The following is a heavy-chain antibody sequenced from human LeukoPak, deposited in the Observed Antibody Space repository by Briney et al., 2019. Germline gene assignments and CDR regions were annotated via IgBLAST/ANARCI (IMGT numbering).Heavy chain of an antibody. CDR1: GGSVSNSSYY. D-gene: IGHD3-10*01. V-gene: IGHV4-61*01. CDR2: IYYSGST. Sequence: SETLSLTCTVSGGSVSNSSYYWGWIRQPPGKGLEWIGYIYYSGSTNYNPSLKSRVTISVDTSKNQFSLKLSSVTAADTAVYYCARVPGPLMVRGVIYYYYGMDVWGQGTTVTVSS. CDR3: ARVPGPLMVRGVIYYYYGMDV. J-gene: IGHJ6*02.